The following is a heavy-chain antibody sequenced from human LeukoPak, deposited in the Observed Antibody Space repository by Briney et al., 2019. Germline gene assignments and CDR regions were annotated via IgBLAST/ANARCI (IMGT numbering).Heavy chain of an antibody. J-gene: IGHJ4*02. V-gene: IGHV1-69*04. CDR1: GGTFSSYA. CDR2: IIPILGIA. Sequence: GASVKVSCKASGGTFSSYAISWVRQAPGQGLEWMGRIIPILGIANYAQKFQGRVTITADKSTSTAYMELSSLRSEDTAVYYCARDPAGDDGVPIDYWGQGTLVTVSS. D-gene: IGHD2-21*01. CDR3: ARDPAGDDGVPIDY.